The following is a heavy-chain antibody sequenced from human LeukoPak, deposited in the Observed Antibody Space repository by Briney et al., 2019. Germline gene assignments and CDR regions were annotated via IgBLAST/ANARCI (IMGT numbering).Heavy chain of an antibody. CDR3: ASGDSTSWPYDAFDI. Sequence: ASVKVSCKASGYTFTGYYMHWVRQAPGQGLEWTGGIIPIFGTANYAQKFQGRVTITTDESTSTAYMELRSLRSDDTAVYYCASGDSTSWPYDAFDIWGQGTMVTVSS. V-gene: IGHV1-69*05. CDR2: IIPIFGTA. CDR1: GYTFTGYY. J-gene: IGHJ3*02. D-gene: IGHD2-2*01.